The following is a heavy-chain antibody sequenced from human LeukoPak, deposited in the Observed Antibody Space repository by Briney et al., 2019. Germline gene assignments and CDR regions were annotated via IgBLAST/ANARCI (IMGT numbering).Heavy chain of an antibody. CDR2: INPNSGGT. CDR3: ARGSLYRRVATPRPYIY. Sequence: ASVKVSCKVSGYTVTELSMHWVRQAPGQGLEWMGWINPNSGGTNYAQKFQGRVTMTRDTSISTAYMELSRLRSDDTAVYYCARGSLYRRVATPRPYIYWGQGTLVTVSS. J-gene: IGHJ4*02. V-gene: IGHV1-2*02. D-gene: IGHD5-12*01. CDR1: GYTVTELS.